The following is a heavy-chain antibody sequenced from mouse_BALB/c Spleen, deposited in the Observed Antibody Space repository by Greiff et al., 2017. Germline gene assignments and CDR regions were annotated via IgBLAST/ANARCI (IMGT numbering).Heavy chain of an antibody. J-gene: IGHJ1*01. Sequence: EVQLQESGGGLVKPGGSLKLSCAASGFTFSSYAMSWVRQSPEKRLEWVAEISSGGSYTYYPDTVTGRFTISRDNAKNTLYLEMSSLRSEDTAMYYCARNPVNWYFDVWGAGTTVTVSS. CDR1: GFTFSSYA. CDR3: ARNPVNWYFDV. V-gene: IGHV5-9-4*01. CDR2: ISSGGSYT.